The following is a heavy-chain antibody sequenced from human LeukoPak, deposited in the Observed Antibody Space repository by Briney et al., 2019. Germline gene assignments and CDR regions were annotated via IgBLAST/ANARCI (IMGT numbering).Heavy chain of an antibody. J-gene: IGHJ4*02. CDR3: ARERADYYDSSGYLE. V-gene: IGHV3-21*01. D-gene: IGHD3-22*01. Sequence: PGGSLRLSCAASGFTFSSYSMNWVRQAPGKGLEWVSSISSSSSYIYYADSVKGRFTISRDNAKNSLYLQMNSLRAEDTAVYYCARERADYYDSSGYLEWGQGTLVTVSS. CDR2: ISSSSSYI. CDR1: GFTFSSYS.